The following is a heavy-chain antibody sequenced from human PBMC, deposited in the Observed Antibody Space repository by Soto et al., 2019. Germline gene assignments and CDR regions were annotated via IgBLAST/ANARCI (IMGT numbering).Heavy chain of an antibody. Sequence: GESLKISCQSSGYSFTGYWIGWVRQMPGKGLEWMGIIYPGDSDTRYSPSFQGQGTISADKSISTAYLQWSSLKASDTAMYYCARHRVTMIRGVYYYYGMDVWGPGTTVTVSS. J-gene: IGHJ6*02. V-gene: IGHV5-51*01. CDR2: IYPGDSDT. D-gene: IGHD3-10*01. CDR1: GYSFTGYW. CDR3: ARHRVTMIRGVYYYYGMDV.